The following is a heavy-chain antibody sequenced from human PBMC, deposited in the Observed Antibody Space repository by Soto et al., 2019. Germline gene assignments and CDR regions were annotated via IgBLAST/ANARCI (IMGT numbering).Heavy chain of an antibody. Sequence: LSLTCTASGGSISSGGYYWGWVRQHPGAGLEWIAYIYYSGSTYYNPSLKRRVTISVDTSKNQVSLQLSSVTAADTAVYYCATNGDSYARSGPKYFQYWGQGTLVTVSS. D-gene: IGHD3-22*01. J-gene: IGHJ1*01. V-gene: IGHV4-31*03. CDR2: IYYSGST. CDR3: ATNGDSYARSGPKYFQY. CDR1: GGSISSGGYY.